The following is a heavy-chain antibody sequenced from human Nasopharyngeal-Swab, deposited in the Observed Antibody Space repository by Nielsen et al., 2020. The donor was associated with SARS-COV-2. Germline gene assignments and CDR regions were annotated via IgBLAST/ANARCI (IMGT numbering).Heavy chain of an antibody. CDR3: AAITGDTATGKGHPLGFDP. J-gene: IGHJ5*02. CDR2: IVVGSGNT. CDR1: GFTFTSSA. V-gene: IGHV1-58*02. Sequence: SVKVSCKASGFTFTSSAMQWVRQARGQRLEWIGCIVVGSGNTNYAQKFQERVTITRDMSTSTAYMELSSLRSEDTAVYYCAAITGDTATGKGHPLGFDPWGQGTLVTVSS. D-gene: IGHD5-18*01.